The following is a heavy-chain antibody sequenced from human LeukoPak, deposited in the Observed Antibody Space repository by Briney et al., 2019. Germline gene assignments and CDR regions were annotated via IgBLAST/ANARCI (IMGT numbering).Heavy chain of an antibody. CDR1: GGSISSYY. D-gene: IGHD6-13*01. J-gene: IGHJ3*02. CDR3: ARVIAAAGHDAFDI. Sequence: PSETLSLTCTVSGGSISSYYWSWIRQPPGKGLEWIGYIYYSGSTNYNPSLKSRVTISVDTSKNQFSLKLSSVTAADTAVYYCARVIAAAGHDAFDIWGQGTMVTVSS. V-gene: IGHV4-59*01. CDR2: IYYSGST.